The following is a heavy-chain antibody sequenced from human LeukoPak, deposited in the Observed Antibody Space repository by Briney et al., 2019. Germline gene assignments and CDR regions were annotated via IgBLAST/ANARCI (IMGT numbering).Heavy chain of an antibody. Sequence: GGFLRLSCAASGFTFSSCDMHWVRQATGKGLEWVSVIGTSGDTYYAGSVKGRFTISRENAKNSLYLQMNSLTAGDTAVYFCSRVGSSGWPNYFDSWGQGTLVTVSS. V-gene: IGHV3-13*04. CDR1: GFTFSSCD. CDR3: SRVGSSGWPNYFDS. J-gene: IGHJ4*02. D-gene: IGHD6-19*01. CDR2: IGTSGDT.